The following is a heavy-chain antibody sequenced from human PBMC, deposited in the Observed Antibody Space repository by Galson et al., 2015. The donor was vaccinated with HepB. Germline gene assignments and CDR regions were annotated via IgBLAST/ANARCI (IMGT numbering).Heavy chain of an antibody. CDR1: GGTFSSYA. CDR2: IIPILGIA. D-gene: IGHD2-15*01. J-gene: IGHJ5*02. CDR3: ARDPRVAQRYCSGGSCYSDWFDP. V-gene: IGHV1-69*04. Sequence: SVKVSCRASGGTFSSYAISWVRQAPGQGLEWMGRIIPILGIANYAQKFQGRVTITADKSTSTAYMELSSLRSEDTAVYYCARDPRVAQRYCSGGSCYSDWFDPWGQGTLVTVSS.